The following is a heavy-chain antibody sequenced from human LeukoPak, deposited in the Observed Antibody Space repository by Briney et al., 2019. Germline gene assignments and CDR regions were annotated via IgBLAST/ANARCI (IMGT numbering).Heavy chain of an antibody. Sequence: KPSETLSLTCTVSGGSISSSSYYWGWIRQPPVKGLEWIGSIYYSGSTYYNPSLKSRVTISVDTSKNQFSLKLSSVTAADTAVYYCARGVSVDTAMVPLDYWGQGTLVTVSS. CDR1: GGSISSSSYY. V-gene: IGHV4-39*07. CDR3: ARGVSVDTAMVPLDY. J-gene: IGHJ4*02. CDR2: IYYSGST. D-gene: IGHD5-18*01.